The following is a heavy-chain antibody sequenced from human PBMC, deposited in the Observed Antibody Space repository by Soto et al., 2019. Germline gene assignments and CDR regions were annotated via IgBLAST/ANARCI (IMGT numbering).Heavy chain of an antibody. CDR2: IRSKANSYAT. J-gene: IGHJ4*02. CDR1: GFTFSGSA. D-gene: IGHD6-13*01. V-gene: IGHV3-73*01. CDR3: TRHSTSSWYYFDY. Sequence: AGGSLRLSCAASGFTFSGSAMHWVRQASGKGLEWVGRIRSKANSYATAYAASVKGRFTISRDDSKNTAYLQMNSLKTEDTAVYYCTRHSTSSWYYFDYWGQGTLVTVSS.